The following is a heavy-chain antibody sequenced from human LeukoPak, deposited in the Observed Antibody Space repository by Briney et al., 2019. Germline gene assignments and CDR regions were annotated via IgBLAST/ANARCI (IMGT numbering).Heavy chain of an antibody. D-gene: IGHD3-22*01. J-gene: IGHJ4*02. CDR1: GASISSSYY. V-gene: IGHV4-39*01. Sequence: SETLSLTCTVSGASISSSYYWGWIRQPPGKGLEWIGSIYYSGSTYYNPSLQSRVTISLDTSKNQFSLKSSSVTAADTAVYYCTRLGRGSDYESRSYFDSWGQGTLVTVSS. CDR3: TRLGRGSDYESRSYFDS. CDR2: IYYSGST.